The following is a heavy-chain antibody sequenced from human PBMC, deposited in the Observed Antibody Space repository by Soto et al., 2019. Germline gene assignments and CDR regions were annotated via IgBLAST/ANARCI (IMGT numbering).Heavy chain of an antibody. V-gene: IGHV1-69*01. D-gene: IGHD6-6*01. CDR3: ALIAARREVDYYFDY. Sequence: QVQLVQSGADVKKPGSSVKVSCKASGGTFSSYAISWVRQSPGQVLEWMGGIIPIFGTANYAQKFQGRVTITADESTSTAYMEPSSLSSEDTAVYYCALIAARREVDYYFDYWGQGTLVTVAS. CDR2: IIPIFGTA. CDR1: GGTFSSYA. J-gene: IGHJ4*02.